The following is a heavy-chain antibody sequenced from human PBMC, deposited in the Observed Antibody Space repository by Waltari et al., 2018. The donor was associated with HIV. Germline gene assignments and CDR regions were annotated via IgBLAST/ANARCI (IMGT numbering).Heavy chain of an antibody. V-gene: IGHV3-11*01. CDR2: ISSSGSTI. CDR3: ARVRSGYYDY. J-gene: IGHJ4*02. CDR1: GFTFRAHY. D-gene: IGHD3-22*01. Sequence: QVELVESGGGWVKPGGSLRLSWAAAGFTFRAHYIRWIRQAPGRGPEWVSYISSSGSTIYYADSVKGRFAISRDNAKNSLYLQMNSLRADDTAVYYCARVRSGYYDYWGQGTPVTVSS.